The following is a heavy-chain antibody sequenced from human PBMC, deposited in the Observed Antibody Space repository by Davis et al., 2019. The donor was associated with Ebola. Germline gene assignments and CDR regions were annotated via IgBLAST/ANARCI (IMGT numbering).Heavy chain of an antibody. CDR1: GFTFSSYS. Sequence: PGGSLRLSCAASGFTFSSYSMNWVRQAPGKGLEWVSSLSSSSSYIYYADSVKGRFTIPRDNAKNSLYLQMNSLRAEDTAVYYCARDRTVAGTLYYYYGMDVWGQGTTVTVSS. D-gene: IGHD6-19*01. J-gene: IGHJ6*02. CDR3: ARDRTVAGTLYYYYGMDV. CDR2: LSSSSSYI. V-gene: IGHV3-21*01.